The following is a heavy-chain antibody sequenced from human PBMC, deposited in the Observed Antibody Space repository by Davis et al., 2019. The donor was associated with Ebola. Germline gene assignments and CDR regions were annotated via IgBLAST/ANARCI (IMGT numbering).Heavy chain of an antibody. V-gene: IGHV3-7*03. CDR1: GFTVSSSY. Sequence: GGSLRLSCAASGFTVSSSYMSWVRQAPGKGLEWVANIKQDGSEKQYVDSVKGRFTISRDNAKNSLYLEMNSLRVEDTAVYYCARLRRAEAENYWGQGTLVTVSS. CDR3: ARLRRAEAENY. CDR2: IKQDGSEK. J-gene: IGHJ4*02.